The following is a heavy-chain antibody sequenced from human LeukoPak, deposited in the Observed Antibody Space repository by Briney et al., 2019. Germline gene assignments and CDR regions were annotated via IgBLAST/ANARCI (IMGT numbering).Heavy chain of an antibody. CDR3: ARDYYGSGFDY. Sequence: GGSLRLSCAASGFTFSSYEMNWVRKAPGKGLEWVSYISSSGSTIYYADSVKGRFTISRDNAKNSLYLQMNSLRAEDTAVYYCARDYYGSGFDYWGQGTLVTVSS. J-gene: IGHJ4*02. CDR1: GFTFSSYE. D-gene: IGHD3-10*01. CDR2: ISSSGSTI. V-gene: IGHV3-48*03.